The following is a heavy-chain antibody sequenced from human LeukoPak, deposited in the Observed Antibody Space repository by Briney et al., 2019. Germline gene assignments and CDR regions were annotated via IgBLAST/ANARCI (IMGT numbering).Heavy chain of an antibody. J-gene: IGHJ5*02. CDR1: VGSISSYY. V-gene: IGHV4-59*01. CDR3: ARDRTTVTKKGNWFDP. D-gene: IGHD4-17*01. Sequence: SETLSLTCTVSVGSISSYYWSWIRQPPGKGLEWIGYIYYSGSTNYNPSLKSRVTISVDTSKNQFSLKLSSVTAADTAVYYCARDRTTVTKKGNWFDPWGQGTLVTVSS. CDR2: IYYSGST.